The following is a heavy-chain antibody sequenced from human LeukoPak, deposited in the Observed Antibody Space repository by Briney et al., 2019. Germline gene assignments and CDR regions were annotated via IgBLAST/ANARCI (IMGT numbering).Heavy chain of an antibody. Sequence: GGSLRLSCAASGFTFSSYAMSWIRQAPGKGLEWVSYISSSSGSNKYYADSVRGRFTISRDNAKNSLYLEMDSLRAEDTAVYYCSRDGSLRSPPLWGQGTLVTVSS. J-gene: IGHJ4*02. V-gene: IGHV3-11*01. CDR3: SRDGSLRSPPL. CDR2: ISSSSGSNK. D-gene: IGHD1-14*01. CDR1: GFTFSSYA.